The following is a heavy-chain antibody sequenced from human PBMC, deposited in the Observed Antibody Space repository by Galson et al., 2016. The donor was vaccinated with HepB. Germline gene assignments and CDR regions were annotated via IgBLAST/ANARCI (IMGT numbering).Heavy chain of an antibody. V-gene: IGHV3-23*01. D-gene: IGHD5-24*01. CDR2: ISVTGGPT. CDR1: GFTLSSYA. J-gene: IGHJ5*02. Sequence: SLRLSCAASGFTLSSYAMRWVRQAPGKGLQWVTSISVTGGPTYYADSVKARFTISRDNSKTTMYLQMNGLGAEDTALYYCARDGYNYVPLDPWGQGALVIVSS. CDR3: ARDGYNYVPLDP.